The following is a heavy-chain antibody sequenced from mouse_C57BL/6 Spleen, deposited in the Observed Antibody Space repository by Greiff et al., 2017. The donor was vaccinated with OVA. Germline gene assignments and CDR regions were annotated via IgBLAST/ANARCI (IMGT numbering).Heavy chain of an antibody. CDR2: IYPGDGDT. J-gene: IGHJ4*01. D-gene: IGHD2-5*01. V-gene: IGHV1-80*01. CDR3: ARWGLYSNYAMDY. CDR1: GYAFSSYW. Sequence: QVQLQQSGAELVKPGASVKISCKASGYAFSSYWMNWVKQRPGKGLEWIGQIYPGDGDTNYNGKFKGKATLTADKSSSTAYMQLSSLTSEDSAVYFCARWGLYSNYAMDYWGQGTSVTVSS.